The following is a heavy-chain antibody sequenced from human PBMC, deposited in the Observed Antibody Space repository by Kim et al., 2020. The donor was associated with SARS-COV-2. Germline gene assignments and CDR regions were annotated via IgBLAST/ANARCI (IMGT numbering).Heavy chain of an antibody. CDR2: IYYSGST. J-gene: IGHJ4*02. CDR3: ARCPLPRGYSGYELR. Sequence: SETLSLTCTVSGGSISSGGYYWSWIRQHPGKGLEWIGYIYYSGSTYYNPSLKSRVTISVDTSKNQFSLKLSSVTAADTAVYYCARCPLPRGYSGYELRWGQGTLVTVSS. D-gene: IGHD5-12*01. V-gene: IGHV4-31*03. CDR1: GGSISSGGYY.